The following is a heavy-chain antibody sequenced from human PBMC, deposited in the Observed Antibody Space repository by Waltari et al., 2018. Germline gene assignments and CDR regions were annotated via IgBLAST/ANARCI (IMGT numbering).Heavy chain of an antibody. D-gene: IGHD5-18*01. V-gene: IGHV4-34*01. Sequence: QVQLQQWGAGLLKPSETLSLTCAVYGGSFSGYYWSWIRQPPGKGLEWIGEINHSGSTNYTPSLKSRVTISVDTSKNQFALKLSSVTAADTAVYYCARGRGRGYSYGPPLPCAFDIWGQGTMVTVSS. CDR3: ARGRGRGYSYGPPLPCAFDI. J-gene: IGHJ3*02. CDR1: GGSFSGYY. CDR2: INHSGST.